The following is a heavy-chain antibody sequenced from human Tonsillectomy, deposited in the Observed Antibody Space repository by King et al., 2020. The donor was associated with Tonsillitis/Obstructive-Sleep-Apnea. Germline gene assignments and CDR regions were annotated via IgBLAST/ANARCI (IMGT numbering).Heavy chain of an antibody. CDR2: VYYSGDN. Sequence: QLQESGPGLVKPSETLSLTCTVSGGSISSTIYYWGWIRQPPGKGLGWIGSVYYSGDNYYNPSLESRVAISVDTSRNQFSLKLSSVTAADTAVYYCARHPEDNNYYYYIDVWGKGTMVTVSS. D-gene: IGHD5-24*01. J-gene: IGHJ6*03. V-gene: IGHV4-39*01. CDR3: ARHPEDNNYYYYIDV. CDR1: GGSISSTIYY.